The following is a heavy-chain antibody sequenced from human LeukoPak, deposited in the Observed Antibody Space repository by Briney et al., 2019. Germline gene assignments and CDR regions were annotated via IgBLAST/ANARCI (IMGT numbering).Heavy chain of an antibody. D-gene: IGHD3-22*01. CDR2: ISYDGSEK. J-gene: IGHJ4*02. CDR3: SREGSSGYYPY. V-gene: IGHV3-30-3*01. Sequence: GGSLRLSCAASGFTFSSYPMHWVRQAPGKGLEWVAVISYDGSEKHYADPVKGRFTISRDNSKNTLYLQMNSLRAEDTAVYYCSREGSSGYYPYWGQGILVTVSS. CDR1: GFTFSSYP.